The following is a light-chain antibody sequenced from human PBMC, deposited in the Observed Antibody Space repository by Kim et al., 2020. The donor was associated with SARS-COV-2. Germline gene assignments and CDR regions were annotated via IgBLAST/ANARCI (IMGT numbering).Light chain of an antibody. J-gene: IGKJ5*01. V-gene: IGKV3-15*01. CDR2: GAS. Sequence: EIVMTQSPATLSVSPGERVTLSCRASQSVSSNLAWYQQKPGQAPRLLIYGASTRATGIPARFSGSGSGTEFTLTISSLQSEDFAVYYCQQYNNWTPITFGQGTRLEIK. CDR3: QQYNNWTPIT. CDR1: QSVSSN.